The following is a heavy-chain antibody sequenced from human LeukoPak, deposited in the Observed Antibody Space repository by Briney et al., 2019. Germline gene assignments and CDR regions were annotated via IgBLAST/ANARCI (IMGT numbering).Heavy chain of an antibody. CDR1: GFTFNIYA. Sequence: PGGSLRLSCAASGFTFNIYAMSWVRLAPGKGLQWVASMCGSAGCTYYADSMKGRFTISRDNSKNTLYLQMNSLRAEDTAIYYCARDRPNYHESNGHYYQRDGDHWGQGTLVTVSS. V-gene: IGHV3-23*01. D-gene: IGHD3-22*01. CDR2: MCGSAGCT. J-gene: IGHJ5*02. CDR3: ARDRPNYHESNGHYYQRDGDH.